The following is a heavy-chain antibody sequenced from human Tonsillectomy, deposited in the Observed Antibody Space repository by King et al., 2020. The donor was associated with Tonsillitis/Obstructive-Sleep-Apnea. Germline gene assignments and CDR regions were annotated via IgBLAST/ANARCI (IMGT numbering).Heavy chain of an antibody. CDR2: ISSSSSTI. Sequence: VQLVESGGGLVQPGGSLRLSCAASGFTFSSYSMNWVRQAPGKGLEWVSYISSSSSTIYYADSVKGRLTISRDNAKNSLYLQMNSLRDEDTAVYYCARAGQWLAPGGGYYFDYWGQGTLVTVSS. CDR1: GFTFSSYS. D-gene: IGHD6-19*01. J-gene: IGHJ4*02. V-gene: IGHV3-48*02. CDR3: ARAGQWLAPGGGYYFDY.